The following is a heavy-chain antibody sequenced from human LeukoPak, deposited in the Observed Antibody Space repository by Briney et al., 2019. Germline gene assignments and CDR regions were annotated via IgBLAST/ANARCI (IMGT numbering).Heavy chain of an antibody. CDR2: ISSSSSYI. V-gene: IGHV3-21*01. J-gene: IGHJ4*02. Sequence: GGSLRLSCAASGFTFSSYSMNWVRQAPGKGLEWVSSISSSSSYIYYADSVKGRFTISRDNAKNPLYLQMNSLRAEDTAVYYCARGASAIPFDYWGQGTLVTVSS. CDR3: ARGASAIPFDY. D-gene: IGHD2-21*01. CDR1: GFTFSSYS.